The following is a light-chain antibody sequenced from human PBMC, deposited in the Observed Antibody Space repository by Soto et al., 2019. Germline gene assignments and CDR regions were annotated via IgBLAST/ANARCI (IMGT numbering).Light chain of an antibody. J-gene: IGKJ1*01. Sequence: DIQMTQSPSSLSASLGDRVTITCRTSQNIYNSLNWYQQKAGRAPAVLIYGASNLQGGVPLRFSGSGSGTDFTLPISGLQPEDSATYYCQESRSALWGTCGQGTKVDIK. CDR1: QNIYNS. CDR2: GAS. V-gene: IGKV1-39*01. CDR3: QESRSALWGT.